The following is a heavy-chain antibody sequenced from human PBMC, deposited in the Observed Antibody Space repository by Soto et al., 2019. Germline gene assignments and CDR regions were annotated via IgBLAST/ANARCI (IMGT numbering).Heavy chain of an antibody. Sequence: GESLKISCKGSGYSFTSYWISWVRQIPGKGLEWMGRIDPSDSYTNYSPSFQGHVTISADKSISTAYLQWSSLKASDTAMYYCASVYDSSGPSYYYGMDVWGQGTTVTVSS. CDR3: ASVYDSSGPSYYYGMDV. CDR2: IDPSDSYT. CDR1: GYSFTSYW. D-gene: IGHD3-22*01. J-gene: IGHJ6*02. V-gene: IGHV5-10-1*01.